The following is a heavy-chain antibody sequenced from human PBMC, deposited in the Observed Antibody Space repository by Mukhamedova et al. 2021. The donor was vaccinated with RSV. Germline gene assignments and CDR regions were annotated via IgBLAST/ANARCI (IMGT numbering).Heavy chain of an antibody. V-gene: IGHV4-61*02. CDR3: VRVFVETVYERFDP. D-gene: IGHD2-8*01. Sequence: GSTTYNPSLKTRVTISVDTSKNQLSLKLRSVTAADTAVYYCVRVFVETVYERFDPWGQGILVTVSS. CDR2: GST. J-gene: IGHJ5*02.